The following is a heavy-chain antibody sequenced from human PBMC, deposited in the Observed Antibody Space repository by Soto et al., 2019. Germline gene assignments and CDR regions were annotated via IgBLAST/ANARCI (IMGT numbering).Heavy chain of an antibody. D-gene: IGHD3-3*01. Sequence: SVKVSCKASGGTFSSYAISWVRQAPGQGLEWMGGIIPIFGTANYAQKFQGRVMITADESTSSAYMELSSLRSEDTAVYYCAIHPELFRFLEWSRYYYNVLGVWGQGPTVTVS. CDR1: GGTFSSYA. CDR2: IIPIFGTA. CDR3: AIHPELFRFLEWSRYYYNVLGV. V-gene: IGHV1-69*13. J-gene: IGHJ6*02.